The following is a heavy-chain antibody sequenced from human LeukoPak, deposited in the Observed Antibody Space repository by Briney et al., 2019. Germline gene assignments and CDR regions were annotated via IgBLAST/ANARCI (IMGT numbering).Heavy chain of an antibody. CDR2: MNPNSGNT. V-gene: IGHV1-8*01. D-gene: IGHD2-2*01. CDR1: GYTFTSYD. CDR3: ARGEGYCSSTSCYYDY. Sequence: ASVKVSCKASGYTFTSYDINWVRQATGQGLEWMGWMNPNSGNTGYAQKFQGRVTMTRNTSISTAYMELSSLGSEDTAVYYCARGEGYCSSTSCYYDYWGQGTLVTVSS. J-gene: IGHJ4*02.